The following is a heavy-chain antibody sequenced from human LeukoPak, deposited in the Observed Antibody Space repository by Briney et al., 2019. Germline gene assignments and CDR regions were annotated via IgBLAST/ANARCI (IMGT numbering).Heavy chain of an antibody. D-gene: IGHD2-15*01. J-gene: IGHJ4*02. V-gene: IGHV1-2*02. Sequence: ASVKVSCKASGYTFTGYYMHWVRQAPGQGLEWMGWINPNSGGTNYAQKFQGRVTMTRDTSISTAYMELSRLRSDDTAVYYCARGSVVVVAADGYYFDYWGQGTLVTVSS. CDR3: ARGSVVVVAADGYYFDY. CDR2: INPNSGGT. CDR1: GYTFTGYY.